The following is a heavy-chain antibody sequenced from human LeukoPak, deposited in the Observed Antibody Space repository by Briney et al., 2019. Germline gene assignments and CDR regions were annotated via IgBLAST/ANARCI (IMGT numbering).Heavy chain of an antibody. J-gene: IGHJ4*02. V-gene: IGHV3-48*03. CDR1: GFTFSSYS. Sequence: PGGSLRLSCVVSGFTFSSYSMIWVRQAPGKGLQWVSNIASSGTTIYYTDSVKGRFSISRDNAKSSLYLQMNSLRVEDTAVYYCALLAVASDFDYWGQGALVTVSS. CDR3: ALLAVASDFDY. D-gene: IGHD6-19*01. CDR2: IASSGTTI.